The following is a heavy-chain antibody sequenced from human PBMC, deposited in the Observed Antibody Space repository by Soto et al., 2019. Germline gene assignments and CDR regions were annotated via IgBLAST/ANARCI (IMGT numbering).Heavy chain of an antibody. CDR3: ARDGPDYYASRMDV. CDR1: GIPVSSNY. Sequence: EVQLVESGGGLVQPGGSLRLSCAASGIPVSSNYMTWVRQAPGKGLEWVSVLHSGGDTYYANSVKGRFTISRHDSTNTLVLQMNSLTAEDTAVYYCARDGPDYYASRMDVWGQGTTVTVSS. D-gene: IGHD3-10*01. CDR2: LHSGGDT. J-gene: IGHJ6*02. V-gene: IGHV3-53*04.